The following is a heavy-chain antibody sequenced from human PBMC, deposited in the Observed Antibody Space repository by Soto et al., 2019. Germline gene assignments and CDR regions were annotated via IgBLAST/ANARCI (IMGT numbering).Heavy chain of an antibody. CDR3: TTDLMTTSYYFDY. D-gene: IGHD4-17*01. CDR2: FDPEDGET. Sequence: ASVKVSCKVSGYTLTELSMHWVRQAPGKGLEWMGGFDPEDGETIYAQKFQGRVTMTEDTSTDTAYMELSSLRSEDTAVYYCTTDLMTTSYYFDYWGQGTLVTVSS. J-gene: IGHJ4*02. CDR1: GYTLTELS. V-gene: IGHV1-24*01.